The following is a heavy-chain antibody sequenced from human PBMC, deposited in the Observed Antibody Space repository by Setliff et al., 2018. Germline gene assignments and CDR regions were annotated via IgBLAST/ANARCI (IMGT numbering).Heavy chain of an antibody. CDR1: GYTFTCYG. CDR2: TSAYNGNT. D-gene: IGHD3-3*01. Sequence: ASVKVSCKPSGYTFTCYGISWVRQAPGQGLEWMGWTSAYNGNTNYAQKLQGRVTMTRDTSMSTVYMELSSLRFEDTAVYYCARVRSPALLAITNNWFDPWGQGTLVTVSS. J-gene: IGHJ5*02. CDR3: ARVRSPALLAITNNWFDP. V-gene: IGHV1-18*01.